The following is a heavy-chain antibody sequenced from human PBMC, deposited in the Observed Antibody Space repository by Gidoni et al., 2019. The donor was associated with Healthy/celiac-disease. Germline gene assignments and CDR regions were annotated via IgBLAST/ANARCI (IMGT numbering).Heavy chain of an antibody. J-gene: IGHJ4*02. Sequence: QVQLVEPGGGWVKPGGSLRLACSASRFTFSDYYMSWFRQAPGKGLEWVSYISSSSSYTNYADSVKGRFTISRDNAKNSLYLQMNSLRAEDTAVYYCARAIVVPAATDYWGQGTLVTVSS. CDR1: RFTFSDYY. V-gene: IGHV3-11*06. D-gene: IGHD2-2*01. CDR3: ARAIVVPAATDY. CDR2: ISSSSSYT.